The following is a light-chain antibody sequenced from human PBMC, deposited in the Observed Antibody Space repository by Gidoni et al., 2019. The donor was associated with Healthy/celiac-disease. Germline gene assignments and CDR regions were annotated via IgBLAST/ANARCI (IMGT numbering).Light chain of an antibody. J-gene: IGLJ2*01. V-gene: IGLV1-44*01. CDR2: SNN. CDR3: AAWDDSLNGVV. CDR1: SSNIGSNT. Sequence: QSVLTQPPSASGTPGQRVTISGSGSSSNIGSNTVNWYQQLPGTAPKLLIYSNNQRPSGVPDRFSGSKSGTSASLAISGLQSEDEADYYCAAWDDSLNGVVFVGGTKLTVL.